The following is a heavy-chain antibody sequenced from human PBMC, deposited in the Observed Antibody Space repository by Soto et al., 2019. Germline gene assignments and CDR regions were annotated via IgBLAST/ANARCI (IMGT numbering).Heavy chain of an antibody. Sequence: GGSLRLSCAASGFTFSSYAMHWVRQAPGKGLEWVAVISYDGSNKYYADSVKGRFTISRDNSKNTLYLQMNSLRAEDTAVYYCAREGGYSYGYGYYCGMDVWGQGTTVTVSS. V-gene: IGHV3-30-3*01. D-gene: IGHD5-18*01. CDR2: ISYDGSNK. CDR1: GFTFSSYA. CDR3: AREGGYSYGYGYYCGMDV. J-gene: IGHJ6*02.